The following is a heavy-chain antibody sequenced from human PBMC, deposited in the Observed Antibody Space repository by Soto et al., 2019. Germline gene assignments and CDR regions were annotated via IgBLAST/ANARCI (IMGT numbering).Heavy chain of an antibody. Sequence: VQLVESGGGLVKPGGSLRLSCAASGFAFSDYSMNWVRQAPGKGLEWVSFIRTTSTIIYYAASVKGRFTISRDDAKNSLYLQMNRLRDEDTAVYYCAREGFSSGWRFDPWGQGTLVTVSS. V-gene: IGHV3-48*02. D-gene: IGHD6-19*01. CDR3: AREGFSSGWRFDP. CDR1: GFAFSDYS. J-gene: IGHJ5*02. CDR2: IRTTSTII.